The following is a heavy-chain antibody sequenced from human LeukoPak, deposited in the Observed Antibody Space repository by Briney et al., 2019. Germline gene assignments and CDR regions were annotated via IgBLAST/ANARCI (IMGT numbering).Heavy chain of an antibody. CDR1: GYSISSGYY. Sequence: TSETLSLTCAVSGYSISSGYYWGWIRQPPGKGLEWIGSIYHSGSTYYNPSLKSRVTISVDTSKNQFSLKLSSVTAADTAVYYCARGEDWFDPWGQGTLVTVSS. V-gene: IGHV4-38-2*01. CDR3: ARGEDWFDP. CDR2: IYHSGST. J-gene: IGHJ5*02.